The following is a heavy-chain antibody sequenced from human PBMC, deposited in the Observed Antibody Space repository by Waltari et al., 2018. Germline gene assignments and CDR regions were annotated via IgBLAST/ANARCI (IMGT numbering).Heavy chain of an antibody. D-gene: IGHD6-13*01. CDR1: GGSISSYY. J-gene: IGHJ6*03. CDR2: IYYSGRT. CDR3: ARVRGYSSSWYSPYYMDV. V-gene: IGHV4-59*01. Sequence: QVQLQESGPGLVKPSETLSLTCPVPGGSISSYYWSWILQHPGKGLEWIGYIYYSGRTNNNPSLKSRVTISVDTSKNQFSLKLSSVTAADTAVYYCARVRGYSSSWYSPYYMDVWGKGTTVTVSS.